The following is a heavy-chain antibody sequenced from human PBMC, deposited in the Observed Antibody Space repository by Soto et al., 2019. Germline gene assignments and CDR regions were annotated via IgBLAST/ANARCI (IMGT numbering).Heavy chain of an antibody. V-gene: IGHV2-5*01. CDR3: AHSAGFLVGATPFDY. CDR2: IYWNDDM. D-gene: IGHD1-26*01. Sequence: QITLKESCPTLVKPTQTLKLTCTFSGFSFSTSGVGVGWMRQPPGKALEWLGFIYWNDDMRYSPSLKSRLTISKDTSKNQVVLTMTNMDPVDTATYYCAHSAGFLVGATPFDYWGQGTLVTVSS. J-gene: IGHJ4*02. CDR1: GFSFSTSGVG.